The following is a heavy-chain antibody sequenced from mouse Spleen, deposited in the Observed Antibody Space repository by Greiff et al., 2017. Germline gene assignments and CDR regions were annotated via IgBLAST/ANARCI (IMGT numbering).Heavy chain of an antibody. J-gene: IGHJ4*01. Sequence: EVKLVESVAELVRPGASVKLSCTASGFNIKNTYMHWVKQRPEQGLEWIGRIDPANGNTKYAPKFQGKATITADTSSNTAYLQLSSLTSEDAAIYYCARSSYRYDDGGYAMDYWGQGTSVTVSS. V-gene: IGHV14-3*01. CDR2: IDPANGNT. CDR3: ARSSYRYDDGGYAMDY. D-gene: IGHD2-14*01. CDR1: GFNIKNTY.